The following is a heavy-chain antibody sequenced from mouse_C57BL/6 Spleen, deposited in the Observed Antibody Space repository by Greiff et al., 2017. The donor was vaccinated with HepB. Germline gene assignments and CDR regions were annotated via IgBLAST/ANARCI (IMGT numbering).Heavy chain of an antibody. J-gene: IGHJ1*03. CDR1: GFTFSSYA. D-gene: IGHD1-1*01. V-gene: IGHV5-4*01. CDR2: ISDGGSYT. CDR3: ARDGAYYYGSSGYWYCDV. Sequence: EVQLVESGGGLVKPGGSLKLSCAASGFTFSSYAMSWVRQTPEKRLEWVATISDGGSYTYYPDNVKGRFTISRDNAKNNLYLQMSHLKSEDTAMYYCARDGAYYYGSSGYWYCDVWGTGTTVTVSS.